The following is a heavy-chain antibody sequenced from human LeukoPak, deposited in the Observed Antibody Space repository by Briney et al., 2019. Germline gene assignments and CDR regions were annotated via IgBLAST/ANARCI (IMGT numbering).Heavy chain of an antibody. J-gene: IGHJ5*02. CDR3: AKGTPAIYGEFDP. CDR1: GGTFTSYA. CDR2: IIPILGIA. V-gene: IGHV1-69*04. Sequence: SVKVSCKASGGTFTSYAISWVRQAPGQGLEWMGRIIPILGIANYAQKFQGRVTITADKSTSTAYMELSSLRAEDTAVYYCAKGTPAIYGEFDPWGQGTLVTVSS. D-gene: IGHD2-15*01.